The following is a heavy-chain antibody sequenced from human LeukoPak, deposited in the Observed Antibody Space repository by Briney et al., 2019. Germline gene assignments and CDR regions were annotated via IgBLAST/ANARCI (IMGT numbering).Heavy chain of an antibody. CDR1: GFTVSSNY. Sequence: GGSLRLSCAASGFTVSSNYMSWVRQAPGKGVEWVSVIYSGGSTYYADSVKGRFTISRDNSKNTLYLQMNSLRAEDTAVYYCARGVGAKPEKPNNWFDPWGQGTLVTVSS. CDR2: IYSGGST. CDR3: ARGVGAKPEKPNNWFDP. V-gene: IGHV3-66*01. J-gene: IGHJ5*02. D-gene: IGHD1-26*01.